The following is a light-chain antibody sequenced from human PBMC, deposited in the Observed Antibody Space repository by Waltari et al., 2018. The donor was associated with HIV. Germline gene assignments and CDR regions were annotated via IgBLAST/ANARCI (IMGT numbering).Light chain of an antibody. CDR1: RTNIGAGHD. CDR2: RNV. V-gene: IGLV1-40*01. Sequence: QSVLTQPPSVSGALGQRVTISCTGSRTNIGAGHDVHWYQQLPGTAPKLLIYRNVIRPSGVPDRVSASKSGTSASLAITGLRPEDEADYYCQSYDTSLSVNYVFGTGTKVTVL. CDR3: QSYDTSLSVNYV. J-gene: IGLJ1*01.